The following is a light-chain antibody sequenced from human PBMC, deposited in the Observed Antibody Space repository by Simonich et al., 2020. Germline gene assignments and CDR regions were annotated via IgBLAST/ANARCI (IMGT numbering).Light chain of an antibody. J-gene: IGKJ4*01. CDR1: QRVSSSY. V-gene: IGKV3D-20*01. Sequence: EIVLTQSPGTLSLSPGERATLSCRASQRVSSSYLAWYPQKPGLEPRLLICDASSRATGIPDRFSGSGSGTDFTLTISRLEPEDFAVYYCQQYGSSPFTFGGGTKVEIK. CDR3: QQYGSSPFT. CDR2: DAS.